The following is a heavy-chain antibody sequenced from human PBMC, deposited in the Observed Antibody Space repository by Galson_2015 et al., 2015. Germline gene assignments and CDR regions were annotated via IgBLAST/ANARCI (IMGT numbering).Heavy chain of an antibody. CDR3: ARSPSSGWSPFDY. V-gene: IGHV3-48*03. J-gene: IGHJ4*02. CDR1: GFTFSSYE. Sequence: SLRLSCAASGFTFSSYEMNWVRQAPGKGLEWISYISSSSSTIHYADSVKGRFTISRDNAKKSLYLQMNSLRAEDTAVYHSARSPSSGWSPFDYWGQGTLVTVSS. CDR2: ISSSSSTI. D-gene: IGHD6-19*01.